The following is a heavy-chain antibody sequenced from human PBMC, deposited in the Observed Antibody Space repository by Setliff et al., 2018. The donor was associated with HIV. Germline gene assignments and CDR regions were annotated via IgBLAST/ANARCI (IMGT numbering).Heavy chain of an antibody. CDR1: GGSISSGDYY. CDR2: IHHTGYI. J-gene: IGHJ4*02. V-gene: IGHV4-39*07. D-gene: IGHD4-4*01. Sequence: PSETLSLTCTVSGGSISSGDYYWNWIRQSPGMGLEWIAEIHHTGYINYNPSLRSRVSVSRDMSSNQFSLRLSSVTAADAAVYYCAAFFVTPMTTQDFWGQGTLVTVSS. CDR3: AAFFVTPMTTQDF.